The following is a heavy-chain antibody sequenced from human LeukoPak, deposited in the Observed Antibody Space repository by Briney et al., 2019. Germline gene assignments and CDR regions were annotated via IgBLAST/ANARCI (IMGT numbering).Heavy chain of an antibody. CDR2: IYSGGAT. Sequence: GGSLRLSCAASGITVSTNYMSWVRQAPGKGLEWVSIIYSGGATFYADSVKGRFTISRENSKNTLYLQMNSLRAEDTAVYYCAKDRDDFYGMDVWGQGTTVTVSS. J-gene: IGHJ6*02. CDR3: AKDRDDFYGMDV. V-gene: IGHV3-53*01. CDR1: GITVSTNY.